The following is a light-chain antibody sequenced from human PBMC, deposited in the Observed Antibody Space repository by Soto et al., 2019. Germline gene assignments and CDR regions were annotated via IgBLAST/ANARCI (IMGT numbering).Light chain of an antibody. Sequence: EIVMTQSPATLSVSPGERSTLSCRASQSVSSNLAWYQQKPGQAPTLLIYGASTRATGIPARFSGSGSGTEFTLTISSMQSEDLAVYYCQQYNNWWTFGQGTKVDI. CDR2: GAS. V-gene: IGKV3-15*01. J-gene: IGKJ1*01. CDR3: QQYNNWWT. CDR1: QSVSSN.